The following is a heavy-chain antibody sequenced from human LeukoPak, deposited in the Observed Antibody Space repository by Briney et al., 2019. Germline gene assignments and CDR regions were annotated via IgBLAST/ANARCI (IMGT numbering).Heavy chain of an antibody. D-gene: IGHD1-1*01. CDR1: GYSMSSGYY. Sequence: SETLSLTCTVSGYSMSSGYYWGWIRQPAGKGLEWIGHIYYLGSTSYNPSLRSRVTISMDASKNQFSLTLTSVTAADTAVYYCAVTWNADRTFAPWGQGILVTVS. V-gene: IGHV4-38-2*02. J-gene: IGHJ5*02. CDR2: IYYLGST. CDR3: AVTWNADRTFAP.